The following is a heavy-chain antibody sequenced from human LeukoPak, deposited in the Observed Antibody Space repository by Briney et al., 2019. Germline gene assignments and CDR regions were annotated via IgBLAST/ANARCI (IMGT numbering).Heavy chain of an antibody. Sequence: SETLSLTCTVSGGSISSYYWSWIRQPPGKGLEWIGYIYYSGSTDYNPSLKSRVTISVDTSKNQFSLKLSSVTAADTAVYYCARDLDRQLQDWGQGTLVTVSS. J-gene: IGHJ1*01. CDR3: ARDLDRQLQD. CDR2: IYYSGST. D-gene: IGHD3-3*01. CDR1: GGSISSYY. V-gene: IGHV4-59*01.